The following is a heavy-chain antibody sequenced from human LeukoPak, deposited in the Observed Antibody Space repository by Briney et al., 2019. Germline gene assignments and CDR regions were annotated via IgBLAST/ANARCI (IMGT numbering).Heavy chain of an antibody. J-gene: IGHJ4*02. Sequence: GGSLRLSCAASGFTVSSNYMSWVRQAPGKGLEWVSVIYSGGSTYYADSVKGRFTISRDNSKNTLYLQMNSLRAEDTAVYYCASQGAVAGMGGGLFDYWGQGTRVTVSA. CDR1: GFTVSSNY. CDR3: ASQGAVAGMGGGLFDY. D-gene: IGHD6-19*01. CDR2: IYSGGST. V-gene: IGHV3-53*05.